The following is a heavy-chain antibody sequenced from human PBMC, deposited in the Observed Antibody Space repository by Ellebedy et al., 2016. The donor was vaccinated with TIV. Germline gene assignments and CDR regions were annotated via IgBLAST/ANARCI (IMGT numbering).Heavy chain of an antibody. V-gene: IGHV3-11*04. CDR3: ARALGYYYYYMDV. CDR2: ISSSSSTI. CDR1: GFTFSDYY. Sequence: GESLKISCAASGFTFSDYYMSWIRQAPRKGLEWVSYISSSSSTIYYADSVKGRFTISRDNAKNSLYLQMNSLRAEDTAVYYCARALGYYYYYMDVWGKGTTVTVSS. J-gene: IGHJ6*03.